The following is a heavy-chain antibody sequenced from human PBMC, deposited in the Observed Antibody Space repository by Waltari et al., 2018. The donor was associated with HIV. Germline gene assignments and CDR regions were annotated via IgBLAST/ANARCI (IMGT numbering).Heavy chain of an antibody. CDR1: GGSVSSDSHY. Sequence: QVQLQESGPGLVKPSQPLSLTCNVSGGSVSSDSHYWSWIRQHPGKGLEWIGYIYYSGSTYYNPSLKSRVIISIDTSQNQFSLELTSVTAADTAVYYCARDSGLYGTYSHGMDVWGQGTTVTVSS. V-gene: IGHV4-31*03. CDR2: IYYSGST. CDR3: ARDSGLYGTYSHGMDV. D-gene: IGHD4-17*01. J-gene: IGHJ6*02.